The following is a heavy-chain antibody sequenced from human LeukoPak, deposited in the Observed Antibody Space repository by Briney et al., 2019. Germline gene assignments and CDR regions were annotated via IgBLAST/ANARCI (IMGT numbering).Heavy chain of an antibody. J-gene: IGHJ5*02. D-gene: IGHD3-10*01. CDR3: ARDAIRGGSLGFAP. CDR2: INPDSGAT. CDR1: GDIFIDLY. V-gene: IGHV1-2*02. Sequence: ASVKVSCKESGDIFIDLYIHWVRQSPGQGLEWLGWINPDSGATTYTPKFQGRVTVTRDTSIDTVYLELSRLRPDDTAVYYCARDAIRGGSLGFAPWGQGTPVTVSS.